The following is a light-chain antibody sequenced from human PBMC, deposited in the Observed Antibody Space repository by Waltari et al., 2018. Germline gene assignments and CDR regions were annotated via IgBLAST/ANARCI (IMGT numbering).Light chain of an antibody. Sequence: EIVLTQSPGTLYLSLGEIATLSCRASQSCSRALTWYQQKPGQAPRLLIYGASTRATGIPDRFSGSGSGTDFSLTISRLEPEDFAVYYCQKYGTLPATFGQGTKVEIK. J-gene: IGKJ1*01. CDR3: QKYGTLPAT. CDR2: GAS. CDR1: QSCSRA. V-gene: IGKV3-20*01.